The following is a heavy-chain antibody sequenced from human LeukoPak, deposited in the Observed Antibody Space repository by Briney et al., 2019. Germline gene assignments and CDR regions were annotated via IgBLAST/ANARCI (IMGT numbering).Heavy chain of an antibody. D-gene: IGHD3-3*01. CDR2: IYYSGST. CDR3: AREEPYYDFWSPNNWFDP. J-gene: IGHJ5*02. CDR1: GGSVSSGSYY. Sequence: SETLSLTCTVSGGSVSSGSYYWSWIRQPPGKGLEWIGYIYYSGSTNYNPSLKSRVTISVDTSKNQFSLKLSSVTAADTAVYYCAREEPYYDFWSPNNWFDPWGQGTLVTVSS. V-gene: IGHV4-61*01.